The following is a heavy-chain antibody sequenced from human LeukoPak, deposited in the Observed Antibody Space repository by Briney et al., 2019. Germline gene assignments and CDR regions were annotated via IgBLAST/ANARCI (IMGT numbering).Heavy chain of an antibody. CDR1: GFTFSSYW. CDR2: INSDGSST. CDR3: ARGSLYLYCSGGSCYFDY. V-gene: IGHV3-74*01. Sequence: PGGSLRLSCAASGFTFSSYWMHWVRQAPGKGLVWVSRINSDGSSTSYADSVKGRFTISRDNAKNTLYLQMNSLRAEDTAVYYCARGSLYLYCSGGSCYFDYWGQGTLVTVSS. D-gene: IGHD2-15*01. J-gene: IGHJ4*02.